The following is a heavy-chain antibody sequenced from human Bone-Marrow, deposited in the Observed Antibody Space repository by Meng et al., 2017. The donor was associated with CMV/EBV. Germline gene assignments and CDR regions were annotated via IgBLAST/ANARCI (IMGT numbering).Heavy chain of an antibody. CDR1: GFTFSSYG. CDR3: ASSFSGGSSGWWEY. CDR2: ISSSGSTI. Sequence: GESLKISCAASGFTFSSYGMNWVRQAPGKGLEWVSYISSSGSTIYYADSVKGRFTISRDNAKNSLYLQMNSLRAEDTAVYYCASSFSGGSSGWWEYWGQGTLVTVSS. V-gene: IGHV3-48*03. D-gene: IGHD6-19*01. J-gene: IGHJ4*02.